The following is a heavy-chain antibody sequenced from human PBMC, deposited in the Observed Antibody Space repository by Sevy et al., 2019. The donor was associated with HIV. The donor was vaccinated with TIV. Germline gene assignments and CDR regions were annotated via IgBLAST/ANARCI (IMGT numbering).Heavy chain of an antibody. D-gene: IGHD3-16*01. V-gene: IGHV4-4*07. Sequence: SETLSLTCTVSGGSISLYYWSWIRQPAGKGLEWIGHIYGSGSTSYNPSLKSRVTMSVDMSQNQISLKLTSVTAADTAVYYCAREVKLGAPLGYWGQGTLVTVSS. CDR1: GGSISLYY. CDR3: AREVKLGAPLGY. CDR2: IYGSGST. J-gene: IGHJ4*02.